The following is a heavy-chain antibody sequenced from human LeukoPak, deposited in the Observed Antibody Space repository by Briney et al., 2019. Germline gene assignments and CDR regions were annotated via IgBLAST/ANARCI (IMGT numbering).Heavy chain of an antibody. CDR3: ARGSEVGATLGLYYFDY. CDR2: ISAYNGNT. V-gene: IGHV1-18*01. J-gene: IGHJ4*02. CDR1: GYTFTSYG. D-gene: IGHD1-26*01. Sequence: ASVKVSCKASGYTFTSYGVSWVRQAPGQGLEWMGWISAYNGNTNYAQKLQGRVTMTTDTSTSTAYMELRSLRSDDTAVYYCARGSEVGATLGLYYFDYWAREPWSPSPQ.